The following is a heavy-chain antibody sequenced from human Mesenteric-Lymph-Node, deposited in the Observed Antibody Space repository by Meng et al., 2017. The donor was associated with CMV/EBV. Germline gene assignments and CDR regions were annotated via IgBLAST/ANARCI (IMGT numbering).Heavy chain of an antibody. CDR3: AKGRSLLDY. V-gene: IGHV3-53*01. CDR2: IHYGGS. Sequence: GGSLRLSCAPSGLSVSTNYMSWVRQAPGKGLEWVSVIHYGGSEYADSVKGRFTISRDDSKNMVYLQMNSLRDEDTAVYYCAKGRSLLDYWGQGTLVTVSS. J-gene: IGHJ4*02. CDR1: GLSVSTNY.